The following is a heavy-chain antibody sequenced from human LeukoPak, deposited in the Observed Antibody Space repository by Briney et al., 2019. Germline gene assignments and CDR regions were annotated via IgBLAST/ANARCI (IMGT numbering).Heavy chain of an antibody. CDR2: ISWDGGST. CDR1: GFTFDDYT. V-gene: IGHV3-43*01. Sequence: GGSLRLSCAASGFTFDDYTMHWVRHAPGKGLEWVSLISWDGGSTYYADSVKGRFTISRDNSKNSLYLQMNSLRTEDTALYYCAKGYSSSEYSSGWSIDYWGQGTPVTVSS. CDR3: AKGYSSSEYSSGWSIDY. D-gene: IGHD6-19*01. J-gene: IGHJ4*02.